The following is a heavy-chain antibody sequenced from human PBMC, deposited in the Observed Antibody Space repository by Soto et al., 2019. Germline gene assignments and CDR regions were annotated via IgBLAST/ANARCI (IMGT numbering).Heavy chain of an antibody. J-gene: IGHJ6*02. Sequence: ASVKVSCKASGYTFTGYYIHWVRQAPGRGLEWMGWINAGNGNTKYSQKFQGRVIITRDTSASTAYMELRSLRSEDTAVYYCARDSGGMDVWGQGTTVTVSS. CDR1: GYTFTGYY. CDR3: ARDSGGMDV. CDR2: INAGNGNT. V-gene: IGHV1-3*01.